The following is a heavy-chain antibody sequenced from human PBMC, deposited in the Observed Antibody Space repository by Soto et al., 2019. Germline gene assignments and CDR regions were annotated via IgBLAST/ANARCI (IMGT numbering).Heavy chain of an antibody. CDR3: ARTAAGTGKSDY. Sequence: SGGSLRLSCAASGVTVSSNYMSWVRQAPGKGLEWVSVIYSGGSTYYADSVKGRFTISRDNSKNTLYLQMNSLRAEDTAVYYCARTAAGTGKSDYWGQGTLVTVSS. J-gene: IGHJ4*02. CDR1: GVTVSSNY. CDR2: IYSGGST. D-gene: IGHD6-13*01. V-gene: IGHV3-53*01.